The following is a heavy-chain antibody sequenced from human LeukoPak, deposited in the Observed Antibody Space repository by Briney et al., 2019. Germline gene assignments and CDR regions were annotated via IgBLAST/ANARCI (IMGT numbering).Heavy chain of an antibody. CDR2: ISYDGSNK. D-gene: IGHD3-10*01. V-gene: IGHV3-30-3*01. J-gene: IGHJ4*02. CDR1: GFTFSSYA. Sequence: PGGSLRLSCAASGFTFSSYAMHWVRQAPGKGLEWVAVISYDGSNKYYADSVKGRFTISRDNAKNSLYLQMNSLRAEDTAVYYCARDPAYYDWGQGTLVTVSS. CDR3: ARDPAYYD.